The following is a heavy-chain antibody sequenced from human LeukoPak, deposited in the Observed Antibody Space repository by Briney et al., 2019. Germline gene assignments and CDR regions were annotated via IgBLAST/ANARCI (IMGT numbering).Heavy chain of an antibody. CDR2: ISRDSDIR. Sequence: PGGSLTLSCAASGFIFGRDSMNWVRQAPGRGLEWISYISRDSDIRYYADSVRGRFHISRDNARNSLYLQMNSLRAEDTAVYYCARERDQVTPHAFDIWGQGTMVTVSS. J-gene: IGHJ3*02. V-gene: IGHV3-48*01. CDR3: ARERDQVTPHAFDI. CDR1: GFIFGRDS. D-gene: IGHD2-21*02.